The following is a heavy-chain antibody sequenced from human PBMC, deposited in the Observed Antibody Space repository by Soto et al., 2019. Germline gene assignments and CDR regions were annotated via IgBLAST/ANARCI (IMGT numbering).Heavy chain of an antibody. D-gene: IGHD3-22*01. Sequence: QVQLRESGPGLVKPSETLSLTCSVSGDSMSEFYWSWIRLSPGKGLEWIGYVHYVGTTKYNPSHKSRVTISVDTSKKQFSLNLRSVTAADTAVYYCTSLNYYDTSGYPYFFDYWGQGAPVTVSS. J-gene: IGHJ4*02. V-gene: IGHV4-59*12. CDR3: TSLNYYDTSGYPYFFDY. CDR1: GDSMSEFY. CDR2: VHYVGTT.